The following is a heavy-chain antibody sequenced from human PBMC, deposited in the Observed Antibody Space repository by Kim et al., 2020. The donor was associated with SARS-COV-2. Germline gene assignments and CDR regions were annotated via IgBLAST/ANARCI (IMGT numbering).Heavy chain of an antibody. J-gene: IGHJ6*02. D-gene: IGHD3-22*01. CDR2: IWYDGRYK. CDR3: ARASGIVGKYYYYGMDV. V-gene: IGHV3-33*01. CDR1: GFTFSTYG. Sequence: GGSLRLSCIASGFTFSTYGMHWVRQAPGKGLEWVAVIWYDGRYKYYGDSVKGRFTISRDNSKNTVYLQMNSLRAEDTALYYCARASGIVGKYYYYGMDVWGQGTTVTVSS.